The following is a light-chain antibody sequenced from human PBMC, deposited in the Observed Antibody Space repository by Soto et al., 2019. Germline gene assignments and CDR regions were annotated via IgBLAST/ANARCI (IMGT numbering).Light chain of an antibody. CDR3: QQLNSYPS. Sequence: DIQLTQSPSFLSASVGDRVTITCRASQGISSNLAWYQQKPGKAPKLLIYAASTLQSGVPSRSGGSGSGTEFTLTISRLQAEDFATYYCQQLNSYPSFGPGTKVDIK. J-gene: IGKJ3*01. CDR2: AAS. CDR1: QGISSN. V-gene: IGKV1-9*01.